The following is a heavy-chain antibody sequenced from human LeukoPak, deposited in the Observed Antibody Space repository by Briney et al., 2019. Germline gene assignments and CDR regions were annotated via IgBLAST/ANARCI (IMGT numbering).Heavy chain of an antibody. Sequence: GGSLRLSCAASGFTFSNYSMNWVRQAPGKGLEWVSTISGSGASTYYADSVKGRFTISRDNSKNTLYLQMNSLRAEDTAVYFCAKGGRFQLLFLDYWGQGILVTVSS. J-gene: IGHJ4*02. D-gene: IGHD2-2*01. V-gene: IGHV3-23*01. CDR1: GFTFSNYS. CDR3: AKGGRFQLLFLDY. CDR2: ISGSGAST.